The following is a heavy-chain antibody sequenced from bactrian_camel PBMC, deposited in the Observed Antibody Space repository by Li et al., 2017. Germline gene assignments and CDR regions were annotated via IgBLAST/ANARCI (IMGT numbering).Heavy chain of an antibody. D-gene: IGHD6*01. CDR1: GFMFSSYY. J-gene: IGHJ6*01. Sequence: QLVESGGGLVQPGGSLGLSCVTSGFMFSSYYMYWVRQAPGRGLDWVSSIDSGGAATNYADSVKGRFTISRDNAKNTMYLQMSSLKAEDTAVYYCVPGSWPTETADFGYWGHGTQVTVS. V-gene: IGHV3S6*01. CDR2: IDSGGAAT. CDR3: VPGSWPTETADFGY.